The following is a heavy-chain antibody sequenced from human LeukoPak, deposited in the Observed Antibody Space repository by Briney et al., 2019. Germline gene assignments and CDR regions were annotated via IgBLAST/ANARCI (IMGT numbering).Heavy chain of an antibody. V-gene: IGHV3-74*01. D-gene: IGHD5-12*01. J-gene: IGHJ4*02. CDR1: GFTFSTYW. Sequence: GGSLRLSCAASGFTFSTYWMHWVRQAPGKGLVWVSRINSDGSSTNYADSVKGRFTISRDKAKTTLYLQMDSLRAEDTAVYYCARSHGGYFIDYWGQGTLVTVSS. CDR2: INSDGSST. CDR3: ARSHGGYFIDY.